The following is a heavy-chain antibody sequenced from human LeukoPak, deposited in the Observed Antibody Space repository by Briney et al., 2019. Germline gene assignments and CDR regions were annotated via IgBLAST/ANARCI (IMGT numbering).Heavy chain of an antibody. V-gene: IGHV1-8*01. D-gene: IGHD3-22*01. CDR2: MNPNSGNT. Sequence: ASVKVSCKASGYTFTSYDINWVRQATGQGLEWMGWMNPNSGNTGYAQKFQGRVTMTRNTSISTAYMELGSLRSEDTAVYYCARSYYDSSGYHRDYFDYWGQGTLVTVSS. CDR1: GYTFTSYD. CDR3: ARSYYDSSGYHRDYFDY. J-gene: IGHJ4*02.